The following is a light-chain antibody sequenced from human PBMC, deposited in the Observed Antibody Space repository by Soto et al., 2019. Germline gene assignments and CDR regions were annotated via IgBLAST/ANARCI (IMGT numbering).Light chain of an antibody. Sequence: EVVLTQSPATLSVSPGERATLSCRASQTVSSNLAWYQQKLGQAPRLLIYGASNRATGVPARFSGSGSGTEFTLTISSLQSEDFAVYYCQQYNVWPPWTFGQGTKVDIK. CDR2: GAS. CDR3: QQYNVWPPWT. J-gene: IGKJ1*01. V-gene: IGKV3-15*01. CDR1: QTVSSN.